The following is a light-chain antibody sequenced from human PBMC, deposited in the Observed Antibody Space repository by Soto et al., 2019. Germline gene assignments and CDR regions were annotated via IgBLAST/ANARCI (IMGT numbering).Light chain of an antibody. J-gene: IGLJ2*01. CDR1: SSDVGGYNY. CDR2: EVS. CDR3: AAWDDSLNGVI. Sequence: QSALTQPASVSGSPGQSITISCTGTSSDVGGYNYVSWYQQHPGKAPKLMIYEVSNRPSGVPDRFSGSKSGTSASLAISGLQSGDEADYYCAAWDDSLNGVIFGGGTKLTVL. V-gene: IGLV2-14*01.